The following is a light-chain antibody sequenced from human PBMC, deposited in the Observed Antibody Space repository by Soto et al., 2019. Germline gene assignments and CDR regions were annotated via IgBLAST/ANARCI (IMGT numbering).Light chain of an antibody. CDR2: EVS. V-gene: IGLV2-8*01. CDR3: SSYAASNSYV. J-gene: IGLJ1*01. Sequence: QSVLTQPPSASGSPGQSVTISCTGTSSDVDGYNYVSWYQQHPGKAPKLMIYEVSRRPSGVPDRFSGFKSGYTASLTVSGLQAEDEADYYCSSYAASNSYVFGTGTKLTVL. CDR1: SSDVDGYNY.